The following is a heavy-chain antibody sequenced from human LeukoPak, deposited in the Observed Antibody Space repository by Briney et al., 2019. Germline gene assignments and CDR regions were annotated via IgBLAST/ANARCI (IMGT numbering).Heavy chain of an antibody. CDR3: AREWGVVPTARRGDYYYYGMDV. J-gene: IGHJ6*02. D-gene: IGHD2-15*01. CDR2: MYYSGST. Sequence: SETLSLTCTVSGGSISSYYWSWIRQPPGKGLEWMGFMYYSGSTNYNPSLKSRVTISVDTSKKQFSLTLSSVTAADTAVYYCAREWGVVPTARRGDYYYYGMDVWGQGTTVTVSS. V-gene: IGHV4-59*01. CDR1: GGSISSYY.